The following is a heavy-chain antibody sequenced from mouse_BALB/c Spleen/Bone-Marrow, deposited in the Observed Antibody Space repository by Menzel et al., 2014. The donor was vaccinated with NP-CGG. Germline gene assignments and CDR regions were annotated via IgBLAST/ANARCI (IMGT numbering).Heavy chain of an antibody. D-gene: IGHD2-4*01. J-gene: IGHJ3*01. CDR1: GYTFTDYA. Sequence: VQLQESGPELVRPGVSVKISCKGSGYTFTDYAMHWVKRSHAKSLEWIGVISTYSGNTNYNQKFKGKATITVDKSSSTAYMELARLTSEDSAIYYCARGSMITTDWFAYWGQGTLVTVSA. CDR2: ISTYSGNT. V-gene: IGHV1-67*01. CDR3: ARGSMITTDWFAY.